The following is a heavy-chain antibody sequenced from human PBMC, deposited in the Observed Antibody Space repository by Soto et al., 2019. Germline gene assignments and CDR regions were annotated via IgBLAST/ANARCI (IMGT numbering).Heavy chain of an antibody. V-gene: IGHV4-4*02. CDR2: MYHSGST. CDR1: GGSISDNHW. Sequence: SETLCLTCAVSGGSISDNHWWTWVRQPPGRGLEWIGEMYHSGSTNYNPSLKTRVTISVDKSKNQFSLKLSSVTAADTAVYYCARRRITMIVVVFDAFDIWGQGTMVT. CDR3: ARRRITMIVVVFDAFDI. D-gene: IGHD3-22*01. J-gene: IGHJ3*02.